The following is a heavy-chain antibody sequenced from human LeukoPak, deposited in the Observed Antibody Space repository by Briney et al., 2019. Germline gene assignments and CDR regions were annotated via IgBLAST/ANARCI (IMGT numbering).Heavy chain of an antibody. J-gene: IGHJ4*02. CDR3: ARATSIVATPPGY. V-gene: IGHV1-3*01. D-gene: IGHD5-12*01. Sequence: ASVKVSCKASGYTFTSYAMHWVRQAPGQRLEWMGWINAGNGNTKYSQKFQGRVTITRDTSASTAYMDLSSLRSEDTAVYYCARATSIVATPPGYWGQGTLVTVSS. CDR1: GYTFTSYA. CDR2: INAGNGNT.